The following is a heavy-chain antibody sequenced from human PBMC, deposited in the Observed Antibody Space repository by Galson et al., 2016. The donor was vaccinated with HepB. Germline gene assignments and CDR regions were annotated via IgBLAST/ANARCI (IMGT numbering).Heavy chain of an antibody. V-gene: IGHV5-10-1*01. CDR2: IDPSDSYT. Sequence: QSGAEVTKPGESLRISCKVSGYSFTNYWINWVRQMPGKGLEWMGRIDPSDSYTNYSPSFQGHVTISADKSISTAYLQWSSLKASDTAMYYCASRISGTITGFSDWGQGTLVTVSS. D-gene: IGHD1-7*01. CDR3: ASRISGTITGFSD. CDR1: GYSFTNYW. J-gene: IGHJ4*02.